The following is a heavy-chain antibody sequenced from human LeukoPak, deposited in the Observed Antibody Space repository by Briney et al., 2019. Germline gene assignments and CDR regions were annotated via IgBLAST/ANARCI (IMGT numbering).Heavy chain of an antibody. CDR3: AKLISSATNY. V-gene: IGHV3-23*01. CDR1: GFTFSNAW. CDR2: ISSSGSHT. J-gene: IGHJ4*02. D-gene: IGHD2-15*01. Sequence: GGSLRLSCAASGFTFSNAWMTWVRQAPGKGLEWVSSISSSGSHTYYADSVKGRFTISRDNSKNTLYLQMNSLRVEDTAVFYCAKLISSATNYWGQGTLVTVSS.